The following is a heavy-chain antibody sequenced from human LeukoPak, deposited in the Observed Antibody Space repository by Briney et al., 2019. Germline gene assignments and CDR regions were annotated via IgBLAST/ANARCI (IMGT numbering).Heavy chain of an antibody. V-gene: IGHV1-46*01. J-gene: IGHJ3*02. CDR1: GYTFTKYD. CDR3: ARDQSWNYPPDAFDI. Sequence: ASVKVSCKASGYTFTKYDIHWVRQAPGQGFEWMGRINPSDSDTRYAQKFQGRVIMTRDTSTSTVYMELSSLRSEDTALYYCARDQSWNYPPDAFDIWGQGTMVTVSS. CDR2: INPSDSDT. D-gene: IGHD1-7*01.